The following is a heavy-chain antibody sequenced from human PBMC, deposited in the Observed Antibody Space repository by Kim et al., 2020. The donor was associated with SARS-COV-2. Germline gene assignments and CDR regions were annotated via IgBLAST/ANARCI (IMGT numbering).Heavy chain of an antibody. CDR2: VSGGGGST. Sequence: GGSLRLSCVASGFTFSDYAMNWVRQAPGKGLEWVAVVSGGGGSTYYADSVKGRFTISRDNTKNTVYLQMNSLRAEDTALYYCAKEWRMTTLTTGGAYFDNWGQGTLVTVSS. CDR1: GFTFSDYA. J-gene: IGHJ4*02. D-gene: IGHD4-17*01. V-gene: IGHV3-23*01. CDR3: AKEWRMTTLTTGGAYFDN.